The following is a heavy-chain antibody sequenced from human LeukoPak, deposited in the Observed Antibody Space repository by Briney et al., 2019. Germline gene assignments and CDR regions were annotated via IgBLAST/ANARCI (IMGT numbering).Heavy chain of an antibody. Sequence: SETLSLTCTVSGGSISSYYWSWIRQPPGKRLEWIGYIYYSGTTNYNPSLKSRVTMSVDTSNNHLSLRLTSVTAADTALYYCARHSYNYYGLDVWGQGTTITVSS. CDR1: GGSISSYY. J-gene: IGHJ6*02. CDR2: IYYSGTT. CDR3: ARHSYNYYGLDV. V-gene: IGHV4-59*08.